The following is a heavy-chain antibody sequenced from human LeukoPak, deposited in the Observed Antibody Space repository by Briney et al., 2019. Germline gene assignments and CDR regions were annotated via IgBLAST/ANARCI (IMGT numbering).Heavy chain of an antibody. J-gene: IGHJ3*02. CDR1: GFTFSSYE. CDR3: ARDLGGSYYLVEVSDAFDI. V-gene: IGHV3-48*03. CDR2: ISSSGSTI. D-gene: IGHD1-26*01. Sequence: GGSLRLSCAASGFTFSSYEMNWARQAPGKGLEWVSYISSSGSTIYYADSVKGRFTISRDNAKNSLYLQMNSLRAEDTAVYYCARDLGGSYYLVEVSDAFDIWGQGTMVTVSS.